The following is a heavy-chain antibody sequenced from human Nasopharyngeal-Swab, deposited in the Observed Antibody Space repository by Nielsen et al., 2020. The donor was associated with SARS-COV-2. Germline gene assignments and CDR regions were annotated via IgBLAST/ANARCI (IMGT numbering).Heavy chain of an antibody. J-gene: IGHJ6*03. V-gene: IGHV1-69*13. D-gene: IGHD1-26*01. Sequence: SVKVSCRASGGTFSSYAISWVRQAPGQGLEWMGGIIPIFGTANYAQKFQGRVTITADESTSTAYMDLSSLRSEDTAVYYCAVGATGYYYMDVWGKGTTVTVPS. CDR1: GGTFSSYA. CDR3: AVGATGYYYMDV. CDR2: IIPIFGTA.